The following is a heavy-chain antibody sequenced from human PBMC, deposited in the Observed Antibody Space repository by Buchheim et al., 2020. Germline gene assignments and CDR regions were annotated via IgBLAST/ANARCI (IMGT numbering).Heavy chain of an antibody. Sequence: EVQLVESGGGLVQPGGSLRLSCAASGFTFSSYSMNWVRQAPGKGLEWVSYISSSSSTIYYADSVKGRFTISRDNAKNLLYLQMNSLRAEDTAVYYCARETWQLPSYYYYYYMDVWGKGTT. D-gene: IGHD2-15*01. J-gene: IGHJ6*03. CDR2: ISSSSSTI. CDR3: ARETWQLPSYYYYYYMDV. V-gene: IGHV3-48*01. CDR1: GFTFSSYS.